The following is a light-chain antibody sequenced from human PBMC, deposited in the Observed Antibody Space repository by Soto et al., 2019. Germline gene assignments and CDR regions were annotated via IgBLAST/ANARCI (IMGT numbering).Light chain of an antibody. J-gene: IGLJ3*02. Sequence: QSVLTQPASVSGSPGQSITIACTGTNRDVGSYNLVSWYQQRPGEAPKLIISEVRNRPSGISYRFTGFKSGNTASLTISGLQAEDEADYYCSSYTTTSTRVFGGGTKVTVL. CDR1: NRDVGSYNL. CDR3: SSYTTTSTRV. V-gene: IGLV2-14*01. CDR2: EVR.